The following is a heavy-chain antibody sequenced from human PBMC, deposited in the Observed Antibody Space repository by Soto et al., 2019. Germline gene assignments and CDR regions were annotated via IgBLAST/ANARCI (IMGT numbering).Heavy chain of an antibody. CDR2: IMPMFDII. J-gene: IGHJ6*01. V-gene: IGHV1-69*02. CDR1: GGTFSSYT. CDR3: ARVEHDNYGMGL. Sequence: QLVQSGAEVKKPGSSVKVSCKVSGGTFSSYTITWVRQAPGEGLQWMGRIMPMFDIINYAQKSQGKVTITADKSTNTAYMELTSLKSDDTAVYYCARVEHDNYGMGLWGQGTTVTVSS. D-gene: IGHD1-1*01.